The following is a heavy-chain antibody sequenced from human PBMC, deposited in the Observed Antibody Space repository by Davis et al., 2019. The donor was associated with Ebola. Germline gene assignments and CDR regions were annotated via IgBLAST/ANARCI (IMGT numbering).Heavy chain of an antibody. CDR3: ARNYDFWSGYYYGMDV. CDR1: GFTFSSYW. CDR2: ISYDGSNK. D-gene: IGHD3-3*01. Sequence: GGSLRLSCAASGFTFSSYWMHWVRQAPGKGLEWVAVISYDGSNKYYADSVKGRFTISRDNSKNTLYLQMNSLRAEDTAVYYCARNYDFWSGYYYGMDVWGQGTTVTVSS. J-gene: IGHJ6*02. V-gene: IGHV3-30-3*01.